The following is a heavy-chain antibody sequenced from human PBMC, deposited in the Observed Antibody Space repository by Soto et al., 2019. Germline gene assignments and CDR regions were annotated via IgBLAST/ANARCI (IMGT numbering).Heavy chain of an antibody. CDR1: GFPFSSYG. V-gene: IGHV3-30*03. J-gene: IGHJ4*02. Sequence: QVQLVESGGGVVQPGRSLRLSCAASGFPFSSYGMHWVRESPGKGLEGVGVISYGGSNKYYADSVKGRFTISRDNSASTLYLQMNSLRPEDTVLYYCVVSQYYFDYRGQGTLVTVSP. CDR3: VVSQYYFDY. CDR2: ISYGGSNK.